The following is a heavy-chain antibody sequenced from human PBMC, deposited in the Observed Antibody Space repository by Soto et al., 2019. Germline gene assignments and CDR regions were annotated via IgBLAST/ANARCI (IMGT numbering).Heavy chain of an antibody. D-gene: IGHD6-13*01. CDR2: IYYSGST. Sequence: GSLRLSCTVSGGSISSYYWSWIRQPPGKGLEWIGYIYYSGSTNYNPSLKSRVTISVDTSKNQFSLKLSSVTAADTAVYYCARLYSSSWYYFDYWGQGTLVTVSS. J-gene: IGHJ4*02. CDR3: ARLYSSSWYYFDY. V-gene: IGHV4-59*08. CDR1: GGSISSYY.